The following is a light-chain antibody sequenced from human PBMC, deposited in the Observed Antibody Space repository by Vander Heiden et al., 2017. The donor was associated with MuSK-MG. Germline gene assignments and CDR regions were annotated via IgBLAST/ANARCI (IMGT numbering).Light chain of an antibody. V-gene: IGLV2-14*03. Sequence: QSALTQPASVSGSPGQSITISCTGTSSDVGGYNYVSWYQQHPGKAPKLMIYDVSNRPSGVSNRFSGSKSGNTASLTISGLQAEDEADYYCSSYTSSSTQGVFGGGTKLNVL. CDR3: SSYTSSSTQGV. CDR2: DVS. J-gene: IGLJ2*01. CDR1: SSDVGGYNY.